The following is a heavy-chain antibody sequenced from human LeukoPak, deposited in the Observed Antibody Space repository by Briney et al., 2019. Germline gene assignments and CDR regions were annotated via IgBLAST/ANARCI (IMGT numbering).Heavy chain of an antibody. V-gene: IGHV3-23*01. D-gene: IGHD2-15*01. Sequence: GGSLRLSCAASGFTFSNYNMNWVRQAPGKGLEWVSSISGSGNRTYYADSVKGRFTISRDNSKNTLFLQMNSLRAEDTAVYYCAKNLYCGGGSCYPSALGMDVWGQGTTVTVSS. CDR2: ISGSGNRT. J-gene: IGHJ6*02. CDR3: AKNLYCGGGSCYPSALGMDV. CDR1: GFTFSNYN.